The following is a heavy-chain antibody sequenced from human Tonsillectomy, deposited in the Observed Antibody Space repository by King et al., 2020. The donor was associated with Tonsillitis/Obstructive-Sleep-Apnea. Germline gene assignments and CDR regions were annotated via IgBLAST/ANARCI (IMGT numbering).Heavy chain of an antibody. V-gene: IGHV3-15*01. CDR3: TPIVGGRSAYLGG. CDR2: IQSKSDGGTT. J-gene: IGHJ6*03. Sequence: VQLVESGGGLVKPGGSLRLSCAAAGITISNAWMNWVRQAPGKGLEWVGRIQSKSDGGTTDYPAPVKGRFTISRDDSKNTLYLQMNSLKTEDTAVYYWTPIVGGRSAYLGGWGKGTTVTVSS. D-gene: IGHD3-3*02. CDR1: GITISNAW.